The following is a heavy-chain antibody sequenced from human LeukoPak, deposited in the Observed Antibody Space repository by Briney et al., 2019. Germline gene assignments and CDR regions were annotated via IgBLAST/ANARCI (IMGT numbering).Heavy chain of an antibody. D-gene: IGHD3-10*01. V-gene: IGHV3-53*01. CDR3: ARDNGAHAD. J-gene: IGHJ4*02. CDR1: GFTFSTYS. CDR2: IYSGGGT. Sequence: PGGSLRLSCAASGFTFSTYSMNWVRQAPGKGLEWVSVIYSGGGTYYADSVKGRFTISRDNSKNTLYLQMNSLRAEDTAVYYCARDNGAHADWGQGTLVTVSS.